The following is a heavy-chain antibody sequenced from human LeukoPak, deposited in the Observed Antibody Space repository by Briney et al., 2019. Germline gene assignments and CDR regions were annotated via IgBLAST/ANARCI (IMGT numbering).Heavy chain of an antibody. V-gene: IGHV1-69*13. Sequence: ASVKVSCKASGGTFSSYAISWVRQAPGQGLEWMGGIIPIFGTANYAQKFQGRVTITADESTSTAYMELSSPRSEDTAVYYCARHVFRNIAVAGTDPNWYFDLWGRGTLVTVSS. J-gene: IGHJ2*01. CDR2: IIPIFGTA. CDR1: GGTFSSYA. CDR3: ARHVFRNIAVAGTDPNWYFDL. D-gene: IGHD6-19*01.